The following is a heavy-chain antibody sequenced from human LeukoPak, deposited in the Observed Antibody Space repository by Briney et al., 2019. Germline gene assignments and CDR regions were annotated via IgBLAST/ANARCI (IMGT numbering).Heavy chain of an antibody. D-gene: IGHD6-19*01. CDR3: AKVMRQWLVRHAFDI. V-gene: IGHV3-7*01. CDR1: GFTFSSYW. J-gene: IGHJ3*02. Sequence: GGSLRLSCAASGFTFSSYWMSWVRQAPGKGLEWVANINQDGSLKYYVDSVKGRFTISRDNAKNSLYLQMNSLRAEDTAVYYCAKVMRQWLVRHAFDIWGQGTMVTVSS. CDR2: INQDGSLK.